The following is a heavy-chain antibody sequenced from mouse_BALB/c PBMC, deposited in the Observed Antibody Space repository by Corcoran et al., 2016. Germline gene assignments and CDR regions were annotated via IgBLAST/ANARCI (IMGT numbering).Heavy chain of an antibody. CDR2: INTYTGGP. V-gene: IGHV9-3-1*01. CDR1: GYTFTNYG. J-gene: IGHJ4*01. Sequence: QIQLVQSGPELKKPGETVKISCKASGYTFTNYGMKWVKQAPGKGLKWMGWINTYTGGPTYADDFKGRFAFSLETSASTAYLQINNLKNEDTATYFCAREHYAMDYWGQGTSVTVSS. CDR3: AREHYAMDY.